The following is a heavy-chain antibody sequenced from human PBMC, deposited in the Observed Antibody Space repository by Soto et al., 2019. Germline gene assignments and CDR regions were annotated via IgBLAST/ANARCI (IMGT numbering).Heavy chain of an antibody. V-gene: IGHV5-10-1*01. J-gene: IGHJ6*02. CDR3: ARLRIVVVPGEDYYYYYGMDV. CDR1: GYSFTSYW. D-gene: IGHD2-2*01. Sequence: GESLKISCKGSGYSFTSYWISWVRQMPGKGLEWMGRIDPSDSYTNYSPSFQGHVTISADKSISTAYLQWSSLKASDTAMYYCARLRIVVVPGEDYYYYYGMDVWGQGTTVTSP. CDR2: IDPSDSYT.